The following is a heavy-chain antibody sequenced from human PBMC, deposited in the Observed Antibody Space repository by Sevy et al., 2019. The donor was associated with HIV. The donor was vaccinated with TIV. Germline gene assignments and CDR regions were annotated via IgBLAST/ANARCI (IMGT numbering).Heavy chain of an antibody. CDR2: ISGSGGST. CDR3: SKDNRGSIAARPFDY. CDR1: GFTFSSYA. V-gene: IGHV3-23*01. D-gene: IGHD6-6*01. Sequence: GGSLRLSCAASGFTFSSYAMSWVRQAPGKGLEWVSAISGSGGSTYYADSVKGRFTISRDNSHNTLYLQMNSLRAEDTVVYYCSKDNRGSIAARPFDYWGQVTLVTVPS. J-gene: IGHJ4*02.